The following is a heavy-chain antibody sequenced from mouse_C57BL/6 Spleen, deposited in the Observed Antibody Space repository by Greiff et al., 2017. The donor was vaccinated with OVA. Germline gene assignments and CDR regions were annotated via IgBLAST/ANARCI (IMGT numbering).Heavy chain of an antibody. V-gene: IGHV1-82*01. CDR3: ARGGYYYGSPYFDY. CDR2: IYPGGGDT. J-gene: IGHJ2*01. CDR1: GYAFSSSW. Sequence: VQLQQSGPELVKPGASVKISCKASGYAFSSSWMNWVKQRPGKGLEWIGRIYPGGGDTNYNGKFKGKATLTADKSSSTAYMQLSSLTSEDSAVYFCARGGYYYGSPYFDYWGQGTTLTVSS. D-gene: IGHD1-1*01.